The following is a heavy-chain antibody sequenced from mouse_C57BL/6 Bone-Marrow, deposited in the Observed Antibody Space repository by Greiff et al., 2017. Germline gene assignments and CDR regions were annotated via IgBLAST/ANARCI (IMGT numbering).Heavy chain of an antibody. CDR2: IHPNSGST. J-gene: IGHJ3*01. CDR1: GYTFTSYW. D-gene: IGHD2-4*01. CDR3: ARSDYYDYDWFAY. V-gene: IGHV1-64*01. Sequence: VQLQQPGAELVKPGASVKLSCKASGYTFTSYWMHWVKQRPGQGLEWIGMIHPNSGSTNYNEKFKSKATLTADKSSSTAYMELRSLTSEDSAVYFWARSDYYDYDWFAYWGQGTLVTVSA.